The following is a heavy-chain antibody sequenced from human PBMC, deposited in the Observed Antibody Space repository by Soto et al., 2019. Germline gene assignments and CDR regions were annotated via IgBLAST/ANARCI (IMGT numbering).Heavy chain of an antibody. CDR3: AKGYDFWSGYRDVYYYYYYMDV. CDR2: MNPNSGNT. V-gene: IGHV1-8*02. Sequence: ASVKVSCKASGYTFTSYGISWVRQAPGQGLEWMGWMNPNSGNTGYAQKFQGRVTMTRNTSISTAYMELSSLRSEDTAVYYCAKGYDFWSGYRDVYYYYYYMDVWGKGITVTV. J-gene: IGHJ6*03. CDR1: GYTFTSYG. D-gene: IGHD3-3*01.